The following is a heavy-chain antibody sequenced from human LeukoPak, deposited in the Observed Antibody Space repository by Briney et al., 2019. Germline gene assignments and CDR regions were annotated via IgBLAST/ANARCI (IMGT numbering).Heavy chain of an antibody. CDR3: ARGRDSDYAFDY. Sequence: GGSLRLSCAASGFTFSSYSMNWVRQAPGKGLEWVSSISSGSTNKYYADSVKGRFTISRDNAKNSLYLQMNSLRDEDTAVYYCARGRDSDYAFDYWGQGTLVTVSS. J-gene: IGHJ4*02. V-gene: IGHV3-21*01. D-gene: IGHD4-17*01. CDR2: ISSGSTNK. CDR1: GFTFSSYS.